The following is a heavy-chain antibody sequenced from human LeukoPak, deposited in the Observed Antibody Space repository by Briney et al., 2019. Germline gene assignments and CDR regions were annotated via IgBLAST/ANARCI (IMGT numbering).Heavy chain of an antibody. CDR3: ARVFLERLTSGYFDN. V-gene: IGHV3-30*19. CDR1: GFTFSSYG. J-gene: IGHJ4*02. D-gene: IGHD3-3*01. CDR2: ISYDGRQK. Sequence: GGPLRLSCAASGFTFSSYGMHWVRQAPGKGLEWVAVISYDGRQKYYGDSVKGRFTISRDNPKNTLYLQMNSLRDDDTAVYYCARVFLERLTSGYFDNWGQGTLVTVS.